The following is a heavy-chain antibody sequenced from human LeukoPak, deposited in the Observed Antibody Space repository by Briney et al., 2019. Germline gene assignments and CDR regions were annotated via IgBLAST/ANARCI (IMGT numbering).Heavy chain of an antibody. CDR3: ARDQYSGSYRGAFDI. CDR1: GGSISSYY. CDR2: IYYSGST. D-gene: IGHD1-26*01. V-gene: IGHV4-59*01. J-gene: IGHJ3*02. Sequence: SETLSLTCTVSGGSISSYYWSWIRQPPGKGLEWIGYIYYSGSTNYNPSLKSRVTISVDTSKNQFSLKLSSVTAADTAVYYCARDQYSGSYRGAFDIWGQGTMVTVSS.